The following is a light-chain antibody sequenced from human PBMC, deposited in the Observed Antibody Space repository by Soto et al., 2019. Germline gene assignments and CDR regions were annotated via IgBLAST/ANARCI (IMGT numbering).Light chain of an antibody. V-gene: IGKV3D-15*01. CDR2: AVS. CDR1: QSVSSN. J-gene: IGKJ5*01. Sequence: EIALKHTPATLCTSTLYTATLSFRTSQSVSSNLAWYQQKPGQAPRLLIYAVSTRATGIQDRFSGSGSGTDFTLTISSLEPEDSALYFFQQYRPAQALIFGQGTRLEIK. CDR3: QQYRPAQALI.